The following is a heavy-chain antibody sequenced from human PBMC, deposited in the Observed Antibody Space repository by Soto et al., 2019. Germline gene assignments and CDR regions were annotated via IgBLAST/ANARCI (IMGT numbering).Heavy chain of an antibody. J-gene: IGHJ4*02. V-gene: IGHV4-34*01. Sequence: SETLSLTCAVYGGSFSGYYWSWIRQPPGKGLEWIGEINHSGSTNYNPSLKSRVTISVDTSKNQFSLKLSSVTAADTAVYYCAKEGIYSSSWYDPQYYFDYWRQGTLVTVSS. CDR2: INHSGST. CDR1: GGSFSGYY. CDR3: AKEGIYSSSWYDPQYYFDY. D-gene: IGHD6-13*01.